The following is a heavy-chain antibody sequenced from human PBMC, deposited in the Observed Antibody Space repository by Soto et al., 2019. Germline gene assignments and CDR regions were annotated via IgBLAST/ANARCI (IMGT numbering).Heavy chain of an antibody. Sequence: EVQLVESGGGLVEPGVSLRLSCATSGFTFSTCSMNWVRQAPGKGLEWASSISATGTYTFYADSLKGRFTISRDNARNSLFLQMNSLRVEDTALYYCTTEYNSRKGLNHWGQGAIVTVSS. J-gene: IGHJ5*02. V-gene: IGHV3-21*01. CDR1: GFTFSTCS. D-gene: IGHD6-6*01. CDR2: ISATGTYT. CDR3: TTEYNSRKGLNH.